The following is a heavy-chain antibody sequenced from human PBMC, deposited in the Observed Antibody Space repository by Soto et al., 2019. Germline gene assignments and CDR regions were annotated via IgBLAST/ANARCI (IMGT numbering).Heavy chain of an antibody. J-gene: IGHJ6*02. CDR2: ISYDGSNK. CDR3: ARDVREYSSSWSYYGMDV. D-gene: IGHD6-13*01. CDR1: GFTFSSYG. Sequence: PGGSLRLSCAASGFTFSSYGMHWVRQAPGKGLEWVAVISYDGSNKYYADSVKGRFTISRDNSKNTLYLQMNSLRAEDTAVYYCARDVREYSSSWSYYGMDVWGQGTTVTVSS. V-gene: IGHV3-30*03.